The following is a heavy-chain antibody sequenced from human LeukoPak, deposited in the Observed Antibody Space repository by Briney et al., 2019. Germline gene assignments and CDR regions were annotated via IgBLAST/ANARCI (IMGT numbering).Heavy chain of an antibody. CDR3: SKWKAIVLVPAARSPIDY. D-gene: IGHD2-2*01. J-gene: IGHJ4*02. CDR2: ITSGGTSI. Sequence: SGGSLRLSCAASGFTFSSYGMTWVRQAPGKGLEWVSYITSGGTSIYYADSVKGRFTISRDNAKSSLYLQMNSLRAEDTAVYYCSKWKAIVLVPAARSPIDYWGQGTLVTVSS. CDR1: GFTFSSYG. V-gene: IGHV3-48*04.